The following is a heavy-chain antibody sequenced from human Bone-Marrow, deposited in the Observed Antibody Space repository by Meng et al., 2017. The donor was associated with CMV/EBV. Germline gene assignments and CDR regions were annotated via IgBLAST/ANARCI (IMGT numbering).Heavy chain of an antibody. D-gene: IGHD6-19*01. J-gene: IGHJ4*02. V-gene: IGHV4-34*01. CDR1: GGSFSGYY. CDR3: ARAQAVAGRFCVY. Sequence: QVQLSQWGVGLLKPSETLSLTCAVYGGSFSGYYWSWIRQPPGKGLEWIGEINHSGSTNYNPSLKSRVTISVDTSKNQFSLKLSSVTAADTAVYYCARAQAVAGRFCVYWGQGTLVTVSS. CDR2: INHSGST.